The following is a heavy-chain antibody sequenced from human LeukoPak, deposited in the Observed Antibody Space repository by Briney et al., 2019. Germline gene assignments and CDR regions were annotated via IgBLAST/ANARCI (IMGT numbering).Heavy chain of an antibody. Sequence: PSETLSLTCTVSGGSISSYYWSWIRQPPGKGLEWIGYIYYSGSTNYNPSLKSRVTISVDTSKNQFSLKLSSVTAADTAVYYCARHSRLYSSGWYVGFDPWGQGTLVTVSS. CDR2: IYYSGST. J-gene: IGHJ5*02. D-gene: IGHD6-19*01. CDR3: ARHSRLYSSGWYVGFDP. V-gene: IGHV4-59*08. CDR1: GGSISSYY.